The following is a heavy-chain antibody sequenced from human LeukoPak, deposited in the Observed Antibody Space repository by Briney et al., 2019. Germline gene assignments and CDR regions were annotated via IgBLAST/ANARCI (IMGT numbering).Heavy chain of an antibody. CDR2: INPNSGGT. CDR1: GYTFTGYY. CDR3: ARVIVGGDPTYYFDY. V-gene: IGHV1-2*04. Sequence: ASVKVSCKASGYTFTGYYMHWVRQAPGQGLEWMGWINPNSGGTNYAQKFQGWVTMTRDTSISTAYMELSSLRSEDTAVYYCARVIVGGDPTYYFDYWGQGTLVTVSS. D-gene: IGHD4-17*01. J-gene: IGHJ4*02.